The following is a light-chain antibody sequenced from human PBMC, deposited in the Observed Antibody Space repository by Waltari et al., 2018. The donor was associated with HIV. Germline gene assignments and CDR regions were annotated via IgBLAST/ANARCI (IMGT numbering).Light chain of an antibody. CDR2: GAS. CDR1: QSVSSK. CDR3: QQYYKWPLT. Sequence: EIVMLQSPATLAVSPGERATLSCRASQSVSSKLAWYQQKPRQAPRLLIYGASTRSTGIPGRFSRSESGTEFLLTIRRLQSEDCAVYYCQQYYKWPLTLGQGTRLELK. V-gene: IGKV3D-15*01. J-gene: IGKJ5*01.